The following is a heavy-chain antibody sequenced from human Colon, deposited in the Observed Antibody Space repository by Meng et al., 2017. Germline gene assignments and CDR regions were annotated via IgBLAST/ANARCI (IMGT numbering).Heavy chain of an antibody. Sequence: QGQLQESGPGLVKPSGTLSLPCYVAGGSINSSDWWSWVRQPPGKGLEWIAEIFHSGSTNYKSSLKSRATISVDRSKNQFSLKLNSVTAADTAVYYCAAIFGLGPGYWGQGTLVTVSS. CDR2: IFHSGST. CDR3: AAIFGLGPGY. CDR1: GGSINSSDW. V-gene: IGHV4-4*02. D-gene: IGHD3-3*01. J-gene: IGHJ4*02.